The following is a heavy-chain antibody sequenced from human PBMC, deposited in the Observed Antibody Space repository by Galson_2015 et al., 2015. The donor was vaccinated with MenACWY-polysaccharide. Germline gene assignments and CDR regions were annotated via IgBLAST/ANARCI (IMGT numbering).Heavy chain of an antibody. D-gene: IGHD3-16*01. CDR3: ARLAWAGDRRGIDS. V-gene: IGHV3-7*01. Sequence: SLRLSCAASAFTFSNYWMSWVRQAPGKGLEWVANINQDGSARYYVDSAKDRFTISRDNARNSLFPQMDSLRAEDTAVYFCARLAWAGDRRGIDSWGQGTLVTVSS. CDR1: AFTFSNYW. J-gene: IGHJ4*02. CDR2: INQDGSAR.